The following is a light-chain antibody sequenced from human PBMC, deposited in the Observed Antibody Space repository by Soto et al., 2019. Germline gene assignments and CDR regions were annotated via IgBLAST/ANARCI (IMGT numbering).Light chain of an antibody. J-gene: IGKJ4*01. V-gene: IGKV4-1*01. Sequence: DIVLTQSPDSLAVSLGERATINCKSSQTVLFNSNSKNYLAWYQQKPGQPPKLLIYWASARETGFPDRCSGSGSDTNFNFTIQGLQAEGVAVYYCQQYYTIPITFGGGTKVEIK. CDR3: QQYYTIPIT. CDR1: QTVLFNSNSKNY. CDR2: WAS.